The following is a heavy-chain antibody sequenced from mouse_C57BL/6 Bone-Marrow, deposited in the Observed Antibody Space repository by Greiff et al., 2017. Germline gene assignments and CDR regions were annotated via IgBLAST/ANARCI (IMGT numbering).Heavy chain of an antibody. V-gene: IGHV1-22*01. D-gene: IGHD2-3*01. J-gene: IGHJ3*01. CDR2: INPNNGGT. Sequence: VQLKQSGPELVKPGASVKMSCKASGYTFTDYNMHWVKQSHGKSLEWIGYINPNNGGTSYNQKFKGKATLTVNKSSSTAYMELRSLTSEDSAVYYCARGDGYYLAWFAYWGQGTLVTVSA. CDR3: ARGDGYYLAWFAY. CDR1: GYTFTDYN.